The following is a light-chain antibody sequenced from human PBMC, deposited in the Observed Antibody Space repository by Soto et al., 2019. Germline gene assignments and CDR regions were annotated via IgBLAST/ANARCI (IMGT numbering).Light chain of an antibody. J-gene: IGLJ1*01. CDR2: EAS. V-gene: IGLV2-23*01. CDR1: SSDVESHKL. Sequence: QSVLTQPASVSGSPGQSITISCTGTSSDVESHKLVSWYQQYPGKAPKLIIFEASKRPSGVSDRFSGSKSGSTASLTISGLQAEDEADYYCCSNADGSTYVFGTGTKLTVL. CDR3: CSNADGSTYV.